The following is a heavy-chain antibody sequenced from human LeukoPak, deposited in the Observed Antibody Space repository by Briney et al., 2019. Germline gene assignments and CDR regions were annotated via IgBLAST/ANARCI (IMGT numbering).Heavy chain of an antibody. CDR1: GYTFTSYG. J-gene: IGHJ3*02. CDR3: ARGTMWGYYDSSGYYLGSAFDI. Sequence: ASVKVSCKASGYTFTSYGISWVRQAPGQGLEWMGWISAYNGNTDYAQKLQGRVTMTTDTSTSTAYMELSSLRSEDTAVYYCARGTMWGYYDSSGYYLGSAFDIWGQGTMVTVSS. CDR2: ISAYNGNT. V-gene: IGHV1-18*01. D-gene: IGHD3-22*01.